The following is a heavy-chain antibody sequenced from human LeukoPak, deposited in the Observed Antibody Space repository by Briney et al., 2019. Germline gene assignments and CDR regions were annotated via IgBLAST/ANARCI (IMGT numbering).Heavy chain of an antibody. Sequence: SETLSLTCTVSAYSISSGYYWGWIRQPPGKGLEWIGSIYHSGSTYYNPSLKSRVTISVDTSKNQFSLKLSSVTAADTAVYYCARSFDTRQYYYDSSGYYGLSDYWGQGTLVTVSS. CDR1: AYSISSGYY. J-gene: IGHJ4*02. CDR3: ARSFDTRQYYYDSSGYYGLSDY. V-gene: IGHV4-38-2*02. D-gene: IGHD3-22*01. CDR2: IYHSGST.